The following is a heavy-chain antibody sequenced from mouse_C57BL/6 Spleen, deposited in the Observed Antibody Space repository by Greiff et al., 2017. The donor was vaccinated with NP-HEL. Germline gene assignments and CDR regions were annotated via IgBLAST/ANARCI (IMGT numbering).Heavy chain of an antibody. D-gene: IGHD6-1*01. Sequence: VQLKESGAELVRPGASVKLSCTASGFNIKDDYMHWVKQRPEQGLEWIGWIDPENGDTEYASKFQGKATITADTSSNTAYLQLSSLTSEDTAVYYCTQGNYVGLGYWGQGTTLTVSS. V-gene: IGHV14-4*01. J-gene: IGHJ2*01. CDR2: IDPENGDT. CDR1: GFNIKDDY. CDR3: TQGNYVGLGY.